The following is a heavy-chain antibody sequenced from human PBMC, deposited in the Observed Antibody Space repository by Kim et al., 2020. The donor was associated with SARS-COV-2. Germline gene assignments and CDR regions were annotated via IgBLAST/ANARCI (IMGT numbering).Heavy chain of an antibody. Sequence: IYYADSVKGRFAVSRDKAKNSLYLQMKSLRDEDTAVYYWAREGLSGAFDVWGQGTMVTVSS. CDR2: I. J-gene: IGHJ3*01. CDR3: AREGLSGAFDV. D-gene: IGHD3-10*01. V-gene: IGHV3-48*02.